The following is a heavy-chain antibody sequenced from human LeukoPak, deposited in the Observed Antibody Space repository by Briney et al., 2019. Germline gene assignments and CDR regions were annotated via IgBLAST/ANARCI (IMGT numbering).Heavy chain of an antibody. Sequence: GGSLRLSCVASGFTFSSYAMNWFRQAPGKGLEWVSVISGTGDSTYFADSVKGRFAISRDNAKNTLYLQMNTPRAEDTAVYHCAKSMGGWYAFDIWGQGTMVTVSS. J-gene: IGHJ3*02. CDR3: AKSMGGWYAFDI. V-gene: IGHV3-23*01. CDR1: GFTFSSYA. D-gene: IGHD6-19*01. CDR2: ISGTGDST.